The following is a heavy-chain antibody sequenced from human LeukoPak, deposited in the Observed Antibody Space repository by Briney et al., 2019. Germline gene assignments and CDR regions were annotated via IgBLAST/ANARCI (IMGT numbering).Heavy chain of an antibody. V-gene: IGHV3-48*01. J-gene: IGHJ4*02. CDR3: AKDLGRSGSYCLDY. D-gene: IGHD1-26*01. CDR2: ISSSSSTI. CDR1: GFTFSSYS. Sequence: PGGSLRLSCAASGFTFSSYSMNWVRQAPGKGLEWVSYISSSSSTICYADSVKGRFTISRDNAKNSLYLQMNSLRAEDTAVYYCAKDLGRSGSYCLDYWGQGTLVTVSS.